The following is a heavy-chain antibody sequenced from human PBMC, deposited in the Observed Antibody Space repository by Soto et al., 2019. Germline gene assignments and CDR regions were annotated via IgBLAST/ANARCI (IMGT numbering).Heavy chain of an antibody. CDR3: ARVLIAGVTTD. V-gene: IGHV4-34*01. D-gene: IGHD5-18*01. CDR1: GGSFSGYY. J-gene: IGHJ4*02. Sequence: VQLQQWGAGLLKPSETLSLTCAVYGGSFSGYYWSWIRQSPGKGLEWIGESNHVGNTNYNPSLKSRVTMSVDPSKNQFSLRLSSVTAADTAVYYCARVLIAGVTTDWGQGTLVIVSS. CDR2: SNHVGNT.